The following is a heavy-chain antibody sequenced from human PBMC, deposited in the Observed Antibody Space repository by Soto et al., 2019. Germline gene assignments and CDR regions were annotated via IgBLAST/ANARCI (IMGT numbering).Heavy chain of an antibody. V-gene: IGHV4-34*01. CDR2: INHSGST. J-gene: IGHJ6*02. D-gene: IGHD2-2*01. CDR3: ARHGYCSSTSCYVYKPSYYYYGMDV. Sequence: LVIKRLTYAVYGGNFIGYCGSWIRQPTGKGLEWIGKINHSGSTNYTPSLKSRVTISVDTSKNQFSLKLSSVTAADTAVYYCARHGYCSSTSCYVYKPSYYYYGMDVWGQGTTVTV. CDR1: GGNFIGYC.